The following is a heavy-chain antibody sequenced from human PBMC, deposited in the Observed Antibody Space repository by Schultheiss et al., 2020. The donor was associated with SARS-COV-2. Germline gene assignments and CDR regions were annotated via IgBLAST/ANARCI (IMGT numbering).Heavy chain of an antibody. CDR2: ISYDGSNK. Sequence: GESLKISCAASGFTFSSYGMHWVRQAPGKGLEWVAVISYDGSNKYYADSVKGRFTISRDNSKNTLYLQMNSLRAEDTAVYYCAKDTVQWIQGPDYWGQGTLVTVSS. CDR3: AKDTVQWIQGPDY. V-gene: IGHV3-30*18. CDR1: GFTFSSYG. J-gene: IGHJ4*02. D-gene: IGHD5-18*01.